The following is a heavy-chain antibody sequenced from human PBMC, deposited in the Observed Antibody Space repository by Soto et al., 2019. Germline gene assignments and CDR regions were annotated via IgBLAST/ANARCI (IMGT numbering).Heavy chain of an antibody. D-gene: IGHD1-26*01. J-gene: IGHJ5*02. V-gene: IGHV2-26*01. CDR1: GFSLSNARMG. CDR3: ARTSPYSPPGTNWFDP. CDR2: IFSNDEK. Sequence: QVTLKESGPVLVNPTETLTLTCTVSGFSLSNARMGVSWIRQPPGKALEWLAHIFSNDEKSYSTSLKSRLTISKDTSKSQVVLTMTNMDPVDTATYYCARTSPYSPPGTNWFDPWGQGTLVTVSS.